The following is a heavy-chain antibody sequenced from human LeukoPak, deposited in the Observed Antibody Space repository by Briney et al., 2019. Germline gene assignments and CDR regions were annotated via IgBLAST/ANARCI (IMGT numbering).Heavy chain of an antibody. D-gene: IGHD2-21*02. CDR2: INHSGST. Sequence: SETLSLTCAVYGGSFSGYYWSWIRQPPGKGLEWIGEINHSGSTNYNPSLKSRVTISVDTSKNQFSLKLSSVTAAGMAVYYCARLVVVTAIPPPNWFDPWGQGTLVTVSS. CDR1: GGSFSGYY. V-gene: IGHV4-34*01. CDR3: ARLVVVTAIPPPNWFDP. J-gene: IGHJ5*02.